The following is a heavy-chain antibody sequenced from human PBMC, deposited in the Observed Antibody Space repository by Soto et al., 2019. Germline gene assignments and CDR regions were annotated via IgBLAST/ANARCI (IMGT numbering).Heavy chain of an antibody. CDR3: AKEDTSSGSLDY. CDR1: GFTFSSYA. D-gene: IGHD6-19*01. J-gene: IGHJ4*02. Sequence: GGSLRLSCAASGFTFSSYAMSWVRQAPGKGLEWASGISDSGATTYYADSVRGRFTISRDNSKNTLYLQMKSLRAEDSASYYCAKEDTSSGSLDYWGQGALVTVSS. CDR2: ISDSGATT. V-gene: IGHV3-23*01.